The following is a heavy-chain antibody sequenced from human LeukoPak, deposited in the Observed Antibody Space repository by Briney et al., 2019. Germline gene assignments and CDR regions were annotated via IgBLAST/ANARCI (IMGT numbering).Heavy chain of an antibody. J-gene: IGHJ4*02. CDR2: ISYDGSNK. CDR1: GFTFSSYA. V-gene: IGHV3-30-3*01. D-gene: IGHD3-22*01. CDR3: ARDSGSNMIVVVGGHFDY. Sequence: GRSLRLSCAASGFTFSSYAMHWVRQAPGKGLEWVAVISYDGSNKYYADSVKGRFTISRDNSKNTLYLQMNSLRAEDTAVYYCARDSGSNMIVVVGGHFDYWGQGTLVTVSS.